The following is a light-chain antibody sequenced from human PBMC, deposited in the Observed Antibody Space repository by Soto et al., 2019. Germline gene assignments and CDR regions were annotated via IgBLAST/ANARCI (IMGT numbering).Light chain of an antibody. CDR1: DSDVGGYNY. CDR2: NVS. CDR3: SSYTTNGVGV. V-gene: IGLV2-14*03. J-gene: IGLJ2*01. Sequence: QSALTQPASVSGSPGQSITISCTGTDSDVGGYNYVSWYQHHPGNAPKVMIYNVSYRPSGVSNRLSGCKSGNTASLSISGLQAEDEADYYCSSYTTNGVGVFGGGTKLTVL.